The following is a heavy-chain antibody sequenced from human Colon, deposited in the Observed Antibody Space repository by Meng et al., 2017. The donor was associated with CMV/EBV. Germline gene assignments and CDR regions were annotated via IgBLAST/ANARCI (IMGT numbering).Heavy chain of an antibody. J-gene: IGHJ4*02. D-gene: IGHD2-8*02. CDR3: ARASIPDTGMGLDN. CDR2: ISSSTYTT. Sequence: GGSLRLSCVVSGVSVNSDGYFWSWVRQFPGKGLEWISYISSSTYTTYYVDSVKGRFTISRDNAKNSLYLQMNSLGAEDTAVYYCARASIPDTGMGLDNWGQGTLVTVSS. V-gene: IGHV3-48*04. CDR1: GVSVNSDGYF.